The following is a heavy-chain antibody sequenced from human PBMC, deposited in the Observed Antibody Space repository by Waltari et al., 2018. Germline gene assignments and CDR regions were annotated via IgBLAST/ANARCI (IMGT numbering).Heavy chain of an antibody. Sequence: EVLLVESGGGLVKSGGSLRLSCVASGFTSSDFSMNWVRQAPGKGLEWVASISRNSDYTYYADSLKGRFTISRDNAKNSLYLQMNSLRAEDTALYYCARDWSLSFDYWGQGSLITVSS. V-gene: IGHV3-21*01. J-gene: IGHJ4*02. D-gene: IGHD2-8*02. CDR1: GFTSSDFS. CDR3: ARDWSLSFDY. CDR2: ISRNSDYT.